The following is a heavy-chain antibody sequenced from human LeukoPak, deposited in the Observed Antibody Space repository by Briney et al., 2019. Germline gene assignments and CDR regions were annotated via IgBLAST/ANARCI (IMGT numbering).Heavy chain of an antibody. J-gene: IGHJ5*02. CDR3: AKDGITIFGVPMGWFDP. CDR1: GFTFSNFW. Sequence: GGSLRLSCAASGFTFSNFWMHWVRQAPGKGLVWVSRIHSDGSSTSYADSVKGRFTISRDNSKNTLYLQMNSLRAEDTAVYYCAKDGITIFGVPMGWFDPWGQGTLVTVSS. V-gene: IGHV3-74*01. CDR2: IHSDGSST. D-gene: IGHD3-3*01.